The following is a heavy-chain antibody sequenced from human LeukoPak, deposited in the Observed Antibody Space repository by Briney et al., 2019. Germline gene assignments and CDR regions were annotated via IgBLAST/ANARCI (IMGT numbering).Heavy chain of an antibody. CDR2: ISAYNGNT. V-gene: IGHV1-18*01. J-gene: IGHJ6*02. CDR3: ARVESYYDFWSGYFRGADYYYYGMDV. D-gene: IGHD3-3*01. CDR1: GYTFTSYG. Sequence: ASVKVSCKASGYTFTSYGISWVRQAPGQGLEWMGWISAYNGNTNYAQKFQGRVTMTRDTSTSTVYMELSSLRSEDTAVYYCARVESYYDFWSGYFRGADYYYYGMDVWGQGTTVTVSS.